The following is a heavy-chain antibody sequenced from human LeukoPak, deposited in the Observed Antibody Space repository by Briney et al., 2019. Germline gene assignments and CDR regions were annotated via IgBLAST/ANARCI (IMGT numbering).Heavy chain of an antibody. J-gene: IGHJ4*02. CDR3: ARGSGFPPYYFDY. Sequence: ASVKVSCKASGYTFTSYGISWVRQAPGQGLEWMGWISTYNGNTNFAQKLQGRVTMNTDTSTSTAYMEVRSLRSEDTAVYFCARGSGFPPYYFDYWGQGTLVTVSS. CDR1: GYTFTSYG. D-gene: IGHD3-3*01. CDR2: ISTYNGNT. V-gene: IGHV1-18*01.